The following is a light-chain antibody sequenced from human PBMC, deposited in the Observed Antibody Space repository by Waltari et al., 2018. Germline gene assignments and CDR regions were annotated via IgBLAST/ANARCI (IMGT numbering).Light chain of an antibody. J-gene: IGKJ4*01. CDR1: QSVSSSY. CDR2: GAS. V-gene: IGKV3-20*01. CDR3: QLFANSPPLT. Sequence: ETVLTQSPGTLSLSPGEIATLSCRASQSVSSSYLAWYQQKPGQAPRLLIYGASSRATGIPDRFSGSGSGTDFTLTISRLEPEDFAVYYCQLFANSPPLTFGGGTKVEIK.